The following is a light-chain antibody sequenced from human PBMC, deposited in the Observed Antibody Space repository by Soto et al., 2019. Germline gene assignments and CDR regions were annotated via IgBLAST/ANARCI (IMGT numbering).Light chain of an antibody. J-gene: IGLJ1*01. CDR3: AAWDDRLSGYV. CDR1: SXNFGAGYD. V-gene: IGLV1-40*01. Sequence: QSVLTQPHSVSGAPGQRITISCTGSSXNFGAGYDVHWYQQLPGTAPKLLIYGNSHRPSWVPDRFSGSKSGTSASLGITGLQSEDEAEYYCAAWDDRLSGYVFGTGTKVTVL. CDR2: GNS.